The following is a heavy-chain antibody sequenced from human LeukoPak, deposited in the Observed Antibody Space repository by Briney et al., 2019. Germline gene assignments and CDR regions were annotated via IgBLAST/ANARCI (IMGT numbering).Heavy chain of an antibody. Sequence: SVKVSCKASGGTFSSYAISWVRQAPGQGLEWMGGIIPIFGTANYPQKFQGRVTITTDESTSTAYMELSSLRSEDTAVYYCASGVVVTLYFQHWGQGTLVTVSS. J-gene: IGHJ1*01. D-gene: IGHD2-21*02. CDR3: ASGVVVTLYFQH. CDR1: GGTFSSYA. CDR2: IIPIFGTA. V-gene: IGHV1-69*05.